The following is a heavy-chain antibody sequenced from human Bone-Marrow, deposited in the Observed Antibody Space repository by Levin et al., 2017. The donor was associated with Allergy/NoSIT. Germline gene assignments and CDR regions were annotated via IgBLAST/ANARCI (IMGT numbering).Heavy chain of an antibody. CDR2: TYYRSKWYN. CDR3: ARGVSAHSSFDN. Sequence: ASETLSLTCAISGDSVSSNSVAWHWIRQSPSRGLEWLGRTYYRSKWYNDYVISVESRITINADTSKNHFSLQLSSVTPEDTAGYYCARGVSAHSSFDNWGQGTLVTVSS. J-gene: IGHJ4*02. D-gene: IGHD6-6*01. CDR1: GDSVSSNSVA. V-gene: IGHV6-1*01.